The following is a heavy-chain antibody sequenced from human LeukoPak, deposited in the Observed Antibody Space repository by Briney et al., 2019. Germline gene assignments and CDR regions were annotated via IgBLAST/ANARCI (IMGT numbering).Heavy chain of an antibody. V-gene: IGHV1-18*04. CDR3: ARDEGQREAYFDY. CDR1: GYTFTGYY. J-gene: IGHJ4*02. Sequence: GASVKVSCKASGYTFTGYYMHWVRQAPGQGLEWMGWISAYNGNTNYAQKLQGRVTMTTDTSTSTAYMELRSLRSDDTAVYYCARDEGQREAYFDYWGQGTLVTVSS. CDR2: ISAYNGNT.